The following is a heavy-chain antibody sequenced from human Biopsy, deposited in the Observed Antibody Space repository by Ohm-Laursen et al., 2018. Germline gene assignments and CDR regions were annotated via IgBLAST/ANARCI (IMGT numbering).Heavy chain of an antibody. Sequence: SLRLSCTASGFTFCNAWMSWVRQAPGPGLEWVSAIRSTGGSTYYANSVKGRFTISRDNSKNILFLQVNNLRAEDTAIYYCTCRYGDSPLWGQGTMVTVSS. CDR3: TCRYGDSPL. CDR2: IRSTGGST. D-gene: IGHD4-17*01. CDR1: GFTFCNAW. V-gene: IGHV3-23*01. J-gene: IGHJ3*01.